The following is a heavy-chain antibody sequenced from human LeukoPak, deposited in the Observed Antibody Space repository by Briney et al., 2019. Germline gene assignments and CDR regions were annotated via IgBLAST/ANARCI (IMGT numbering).Heavy chain of an antibody. CDR2: ISGSGGST. V-gene: IGHV3-23*01. CDR3: AKVPYRSGWSSTWFDP. J-gene: IGHJ5*02. CDR1: GFTFSSYA. D-gene: IGHD6-19*01. Sequence: PGGSLRLSCAASGFTFSSYAMSWVRQAPGKGLEWVSAISGSGGSTYYADSVKGRFTISRDNSQNTLYLQMNSLRAEDTAVYYCAKVPYRSGWSSTWFDPWGQGTLVTVSS.